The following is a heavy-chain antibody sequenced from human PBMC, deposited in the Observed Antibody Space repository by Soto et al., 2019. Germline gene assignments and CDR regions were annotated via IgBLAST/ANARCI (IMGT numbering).Heavy chain of an antibody. CDR1: GFVFKNFA. CDR2: IRGTGLNT. J-gene: IGHJ5*02. CDR3: AKRASPANIDNWFDP. V-gene: IGHV3-23*01. Sequence: SGGSLRLSCVGSGFVFKNFAINWVRQPPGKGLEWVSVIRGTGLNTYYAASVKGRFNISRDNSKNTVYLQMDSLKVEDTAVYYCAKRASPANIDNWFDPWGPGTQVTVSS.